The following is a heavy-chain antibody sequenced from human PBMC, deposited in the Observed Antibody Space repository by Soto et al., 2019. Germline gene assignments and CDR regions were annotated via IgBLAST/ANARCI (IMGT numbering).Heavy chain of an antibody. V-gene: IGHV1-18*01. Sequence: QVQLVQSGADVKKPGDSVKVSCKASGYTFTSNGISLVRQAPGQGLEWMGWISTYNGNTNYAQKFQGRVTMTTDTSTSTAYMDLRSLTTDDTAVYYCARDASWSGYWFDPWGQGILVTVSS. D-gene: IGHD3-3*01. J-gene: IGHJ5*02. CDR2: ISTYNGNT. CDR1: GYTFTSNG. CDR3: ARDASWSGYWFDP.